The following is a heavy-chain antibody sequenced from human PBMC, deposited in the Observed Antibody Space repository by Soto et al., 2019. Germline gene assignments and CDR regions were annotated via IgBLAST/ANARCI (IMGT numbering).Heavy chain of an antibody. CDR1: GFTFSDYY. J-gene: IGHJ6*03. CDR2: ISSSGSTI. Sequence: GGSLRLSCSASGFTFSDYYMSWIRQAPGKGLEWVSYISSSGSTIYYADSVKGRFTISRDNAKNSLYLQMNSLRAEDTAVYYCARGFGLRYFDWLGYYYMDVWGKGTTVTVSS. V-gene: IGHV3-11*01. D-gene: IGHD3-9*01. CDR3: ARGFGLRYFDWLGYYYMDV.